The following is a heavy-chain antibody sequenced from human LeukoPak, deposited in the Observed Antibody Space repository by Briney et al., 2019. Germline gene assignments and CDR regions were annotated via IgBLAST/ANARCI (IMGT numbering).Heavy chain of an antibody. CDR1: GYTFTGYF. D-gene: IGHD2-2*01. CDR2: INPNSGGT. CDR3: ARGGSPIYYYYMDV. V-gene: IGHV1-2*02. J-gene: IGHJ6*03. Sequence: ASVKVSCKASGYTFTGYFMHWVRQAPGQGLEWMGWINPNSGGTNFAQKFQGRVTMARDTSISTAYMELSRLRSDDTAVYYCARGGSPIYYYYMDVWGKGTTVTISS.